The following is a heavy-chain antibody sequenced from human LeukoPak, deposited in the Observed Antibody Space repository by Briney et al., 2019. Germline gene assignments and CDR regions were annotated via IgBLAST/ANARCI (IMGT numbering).Heavy chain of an antibody. CDR2: IYYSGST. D-gene: IGHD4-17*01. CDR3: ARGGAPTTVTPFDY. CDR1: GGSISSYY. V-gene: IGHV4-59*01. Sequence: SETLSLTCTVSGGSISSYYWSWIRQPPGKGLEWIGHIYYSGSTNYNPSLKSRVTISVDTSKNQFSLKLSSVTAADTAVYYCARGGAPTTVTPFDYWGQGTLVTVSS. J-gene: IGHJ4*02.